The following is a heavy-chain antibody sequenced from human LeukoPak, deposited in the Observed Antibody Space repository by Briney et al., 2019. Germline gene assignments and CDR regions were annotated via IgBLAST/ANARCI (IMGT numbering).Heavy chain of an antibody. CDR3: AKNMGYGDYWYFDL. D-gene: IGHD4-17*01. V-gene: IGHV1-2*04. CDR2: MNPNSGNT. Sequence: GASVKVSCKASGYTFTSYDINWVRQATGQGLEWMGWMNPNSGNTNYAQKFQGWVTMTRDTSISTAYMELNRLNSDDTAVYYCAKNMGYGDYWYFDLWGRGTLVTVSS. J-gene: IGHJ2*01. CDR1: GYTFTSYD.